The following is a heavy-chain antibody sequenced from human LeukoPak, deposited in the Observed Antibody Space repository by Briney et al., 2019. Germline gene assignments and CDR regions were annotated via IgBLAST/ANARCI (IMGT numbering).Heavy chain of an antibody. D-gene: IGHD2-15*01. CDR3: ATRYCSGGSCPNYYYYYINV. V-gene: IGHV1-8*01. Sequence: ASVKVSCKASGYTFTSYDINWVRQATGQGLEWMGWMNPNSGNTGYAQKFQGRVTMTRSTSINTAYMELSSLRSEDTAVYYCATRYCSGGSCPNYYYYYINVWGKGTTVTISS. J-gene: IGHJ6*03. CDR1: GYTFTSYD. CDR2: MNPNSGNT.